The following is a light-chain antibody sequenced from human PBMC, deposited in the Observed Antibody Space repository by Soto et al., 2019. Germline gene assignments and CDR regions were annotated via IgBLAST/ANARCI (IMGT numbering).Light chain of an antibody. Sequence: DIQMTQSPSTLPASVGDRVTITCRASQSISNWLAWYQQKPGKAPDLLISDVSSLERGVPSRFSGSGSGTEFTLTISSMQPDDFATYFCQQYNAYSRTFGRGTKVDI. J-gene: IGKJ1*01. V-gene: IGKV1-5*01. CDR1: QSISNW. CDR2: DVS. CDR3: QQYNAYSRT.